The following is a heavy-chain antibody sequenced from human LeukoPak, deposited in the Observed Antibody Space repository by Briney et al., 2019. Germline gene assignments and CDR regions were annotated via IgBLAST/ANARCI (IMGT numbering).Heavy chain of an antibody. CDR3: AKTGGDYRKYYFDY. CDR1: GFTFSSYA. V-gene: IGHV3-23*01. CDR2: LTGSGGST. D-gene: IGHD4-17*01. Sequence: GGSLRLSCTASGFTFSSYAMSWVRQAPGKGLEWVSALTGSGGSTYYADSVKGRFSISRDNSKNTLYLQMNSLRDEDTAIYYCAKTGGDYRKYYFDYWGQGTLVTASS. J-gene: IGHJ4*02.